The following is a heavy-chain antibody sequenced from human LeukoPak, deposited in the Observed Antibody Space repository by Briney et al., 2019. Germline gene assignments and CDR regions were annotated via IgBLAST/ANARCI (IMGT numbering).Heavy chain of an antibody. CDR1: GYTFTSYD. D-gene: IGHD6-13*01. V-gene: IGHV1-8*01. Sequence: ASVTVSCTASGYTFTSYDINWVRQATGQGLEWMGWMNPNSGNTGYAQKFQGRVTMTRNTSISTAYMELSRLRSEDTAVYYCARRIAAADQNWFDPWGQGTLVTVSS. CDR3: ARRIAAADQNWFDP. CDR2: MNPNSGNT. J-gene: IGHJ5*02.